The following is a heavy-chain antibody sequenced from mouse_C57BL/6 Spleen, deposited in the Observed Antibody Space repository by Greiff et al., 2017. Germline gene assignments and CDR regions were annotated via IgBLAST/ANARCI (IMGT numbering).Heavy chain of an antibody. Sequence: EVQLVESGPGLVKPSQSLSLTCSVTGYSITSGYYWNWIRQFPGNKLEWMGYISYDGSNNYNPSLKNRISITRDTSKNQFFLKLNSVTTEDTATYSWASPKSSYYGSSYGFAYWGQVTLVTVSA. CDR3: ASPKSSYYGSSYGFAY. CDR2: ISYDGSN. J-gene: IGHJ3*01. CDR1: GYSITSGYY. D-gene: IGHD1-1*01. V-gene: IGHV3-6*01.